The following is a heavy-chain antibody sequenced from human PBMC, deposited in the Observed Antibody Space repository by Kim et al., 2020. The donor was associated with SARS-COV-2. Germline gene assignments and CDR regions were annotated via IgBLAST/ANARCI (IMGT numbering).Heavy chain of an antibody. J-gene: IGHJ4*02. CDR1: GFTFNEYA. Sequence: SLRLACAASGFTFNEYAMHWVRQAPGKGLEWVSGITWNSGDLDYADSVKGRFTISRDNAKNSLYLQMNSLRAEDTALYYCVRDFTPAPQLYYFHYWGQGTLVTVSS. D-gene: IGHD1-1*01. V-gene: IGHV3-9*01. CDR3: VRDFTPAPQLYYFHY. CDR2: ITWNSGDL.